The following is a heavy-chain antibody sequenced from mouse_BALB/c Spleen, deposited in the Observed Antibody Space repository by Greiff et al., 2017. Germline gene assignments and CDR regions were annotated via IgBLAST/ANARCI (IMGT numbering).Heavy chain of an antibody. CDR3: ARWDYRYAWFAY. V-gene: IGHV3-8*02. D-gene: IGHD2-14*01. J-gene: IGHJ3*01. CDR1: GDSITSGY. Sequence: EVQRVESGPSLVKPSQTLSLTCSVTGDSITSGYWNWIRKFPGNKLEYMGYISYSGSTYYNPSLKSRISITRDTSKNQYYLQLNSVTTEDTATYYCARWDYRYAWFAYWGQGTLVTVSA. CDR2: ISYSGST.